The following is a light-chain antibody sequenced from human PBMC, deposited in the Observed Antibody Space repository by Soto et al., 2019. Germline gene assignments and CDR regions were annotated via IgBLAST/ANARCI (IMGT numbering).Light chain of an antibody. V-gene: IGLV2-8*01. CDR1: SSDVGGYHY. J-gene: IGLJ2*01. CDR3: SSYAGSNNFVV. CDR2: EVS. Sequence: QSVLTQPPSASGSPGQSVTISCTGTSSDVGGYHYVSWYQQHPGKAPKLMIYEVSKRPSGVPDRFSGSKSGTTASLTVSGLQAEDEADYYCSSYAGSNNFVVFGGGTKVTVL.